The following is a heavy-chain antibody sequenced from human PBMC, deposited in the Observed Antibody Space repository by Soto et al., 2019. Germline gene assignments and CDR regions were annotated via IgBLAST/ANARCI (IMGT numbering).Heavy chain of an antibody. CDR3: ARALGGSSSYLGY. CDR2: INPASGGA. Sequence: GASVKVSCKASGYTFTGRYIHWVRQAPGQGLEWMGWINPASGGATYAQKFQGRVSLTRDTSNSIAYMELSSLRSDDTAVYFCARALGGSSSYLGYWGQGTPVTVSS. CDR1: GYTFTGRY. D-gene: IGHD6-6*01. V-gene: IGHV1-2*02. J-gene: IGHJ4*02.